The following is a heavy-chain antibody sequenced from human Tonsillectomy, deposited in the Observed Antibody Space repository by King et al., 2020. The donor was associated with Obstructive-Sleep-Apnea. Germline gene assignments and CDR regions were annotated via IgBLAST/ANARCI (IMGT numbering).Heavy chain of an antibody. J-gene: IGHJ3*02. V-gene: IGHV4-4*02. D-gene: IGHD3-3*01. CDR3: ARASDYDFWSGSRNDAFDI. CDR2: INDRGGT. Sequence: VQLQESGPGLVKPSETLSLTCAVSGDSISSRNWWSWVRRPPGKGLEWIGEINDRGGTNYNPSLKGRLTISLDKSKNQFSLKLSSLTAADTAVYYCARASDYDFWSGSRNDAFDIWGQGTMVTVSS. CDR1: GDSISSRNW.